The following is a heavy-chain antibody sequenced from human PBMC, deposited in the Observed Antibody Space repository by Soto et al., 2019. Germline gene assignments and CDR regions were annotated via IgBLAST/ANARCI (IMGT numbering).Heavy chain of an antibody. D-gene: IGHD6-19*01. CDR2: IWYDGSNK. CDR3: ARVRLYSSGWTVFDY. Sequence: QVQLVESGGGVVQPGRSLRLSYAASGFTFSSYGMHWVRQAPGKGLEWVAVIWYDGSNKYYADSVKGRFTISRDNSKNTLYLQMNSLRAEDTAVYYCARVRLYSSGWTVFDYWGQGTLVTVSS. CDR1: GFTFSSYG. J-gene: IGHJ4*02. V-gene: IGHV3-33*01.